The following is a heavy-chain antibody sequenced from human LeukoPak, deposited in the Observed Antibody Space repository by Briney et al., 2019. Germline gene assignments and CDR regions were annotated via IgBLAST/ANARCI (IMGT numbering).Heavy chain of an antibody. J-gene: IGHJ4*02. CDR2: IIPILGIA. CDR3: ARDFRAHCGGDCYSLGY. Sequence: SVKVSCKASGGSFSNYAISWVRQAPGQGLEWMGRIIPILGIANYAQKFQDRVTITADKSTSTAYMELSSLRSEDTAVYYCARDFRAHCGGDCYSLGYWGQGTLVTVSS. D-gene: IGHD2-21*02. V-gene: IGHV1-69*04. CDR1: GGSFSNYA.